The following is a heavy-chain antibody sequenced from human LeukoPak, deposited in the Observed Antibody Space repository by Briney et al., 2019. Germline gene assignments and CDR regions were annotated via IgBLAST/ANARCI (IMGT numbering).Heavy chain of an antibody. V-gene: IGHV3-23*01. D-gene: IGHD2/OR15-2a*01. CDR1: GFTFSTCA. CDR2: ISGSGGST. J-gene: IGHJ5*02. Sequence: GGSLRLSCAASGFTFSTCAMPWVRQAPGKGLEWVSAISGSGGSTYYADSVKGRFTISRDNSKNTLYLQMNSLRAEDTAVYYCAKTTYGNSRTWFDPWGQGTLVTVSS. CDR3: AKTTYGNSRTWFDP.